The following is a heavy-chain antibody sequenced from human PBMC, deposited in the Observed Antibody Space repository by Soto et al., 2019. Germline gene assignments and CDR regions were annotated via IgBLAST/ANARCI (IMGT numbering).Heavy chain of an antibody. J-gene: IGHJ4*02. D-gene: IGHD3-3*01. CDR1: GFTFSSYG. Sequence: GGSLRLSCAASGFTFSSYGMHWVRQAPGKGLEWVAVIWYDGSNKYYADSVKGRFTISRDNSKNTLYLQMNSLRAEDTAVYYCARDQNRYYDFWSGYYKDYYYYMDVWYFDYWGQGTLVTVSS. CDR3: ARDQNRYYDFWSGYYKDYYYYMDVWYFDY. CDR2: IWYDGSNK. V-gene: IGHV3-33*01.